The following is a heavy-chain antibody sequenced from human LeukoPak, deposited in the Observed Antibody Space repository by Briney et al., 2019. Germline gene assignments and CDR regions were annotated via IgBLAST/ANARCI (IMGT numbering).Heavy chain of an antibody. D-gene: IGHD6-19*01. CDR1: GGSISSYY. Sequence: KPSETLSLTCTVPGGSISSYYWSWIRQPPGKGLEWIGYIYYSGSTNYNPSLKSRVTISVDTSKNQFSLKLSSVTAADTAVYYCASTPGYSSGWYNYWGQGTLVTVSS. CDR3: ASTPGYSSGWYNY. J-gene: IGHJ4*02. V-gene: IGHV4-59*01. CDR2: IYYSGST.